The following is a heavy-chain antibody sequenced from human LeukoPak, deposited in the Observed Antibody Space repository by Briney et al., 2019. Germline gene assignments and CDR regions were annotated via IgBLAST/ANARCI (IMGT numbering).Heavy chain of an antibody. J-gene: IGHJ6*02. CDR1: GYTFTSYG. V-gene: IGHV1-18*01. CDR2: ISAYNGNT. CDR3: ARDYPYDFWSGFSYYYYYYGMDV. Sequence: ASVKVSCKASGYTFTSYGISWVRQAPGQGLEWMGWISAYNGNTNYAQKLQGRVTMTTDTSTSTAYMELRSLRSGDTAVYYCARDYPYDFWSGFSYYYYYYGMDVWGQGTTVTVSS. D-gene: IGHD3-3*01.